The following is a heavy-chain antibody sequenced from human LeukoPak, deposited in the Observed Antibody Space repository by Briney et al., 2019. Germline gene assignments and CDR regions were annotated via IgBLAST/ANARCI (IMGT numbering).Heavy chain of an antibody. V-gene: IGHV3-48*01. J-gene: IGHJ4*02. Sequence: PGGSLRLSCAASGFTFSSYSMNWVRQAPGKGLEWVSYISSSSRPIYYADSVKGRFTISRDNSKNTLYLQMNSLRPEDTALYFCARQDISLDDWGQGTLVTVPS. CDR1: GFTFSSYS. D-gene: IGHD3-3*02. CDR3: ARQDISLDD. CDR2: ISSSSRPI.